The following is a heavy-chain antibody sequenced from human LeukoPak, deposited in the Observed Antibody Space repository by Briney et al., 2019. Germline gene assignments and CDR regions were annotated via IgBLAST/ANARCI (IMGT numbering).Heavy chain of an antibody. J-gene: IGHJ6*03. Sequence: GGSLRFSCTAPGFITHYWLNWVRQSPGKGLEWVATIDRDGRVQHYVDSVEGRFTISRDSAKNSLDLQMHSLRAEDTAVYYCTGGSDKVLSGEYCYYMDVWGKGTTVTVSS. V-gene: IGHV3-7*01. D-gene: IGHD2/OR15-2a*01. CDR2: IDRDGRVQ. CDR3: TGGSDKVLSGEYCYYMDV. CDR1: GFITHYW.